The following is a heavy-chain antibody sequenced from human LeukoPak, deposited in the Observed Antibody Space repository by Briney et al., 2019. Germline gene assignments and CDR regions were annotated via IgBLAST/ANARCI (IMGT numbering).Heavy chain of an antibody. CDR3: ARSGSGSYFDY. Sequence: GGSLRLSCAASGFTFSDYYMSWLRQASGKGLEWVSYISSSSSYTNYADSVKGRFTISRDNAKNSLYLQMNSLRAEDTAVYYCARSGSGSYFDYWGQGTLVTVSS. CDR1: GFTFSDYY. D-gene: IGHD3-10*01. J-gene: IGHJ4*02. CDR2: ISSSSSYT. V-gene: IGHV3-11*06.